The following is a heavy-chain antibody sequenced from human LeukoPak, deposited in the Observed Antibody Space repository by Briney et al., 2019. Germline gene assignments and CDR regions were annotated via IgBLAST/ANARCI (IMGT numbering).Heavy chain of an antibody. CDR3: ARGLLWFGELSPPGY. Sequence: GGSLRLSCAASRFTSSTYAMHWVRQTPGKGLEWVALISYDGSNKYYADFVKGRFTISRDNSKNTLSLQMNSLRAEDTALYYCARGLLWFGELSPPGYWGQGTLVTVSS. V-gene: IGHV3-30*04. D-gene: IGHD3-10*01. CDR1: RFTSSTYA. CDR2: ISYDGSNK. J-gene: IGHJ4*02.